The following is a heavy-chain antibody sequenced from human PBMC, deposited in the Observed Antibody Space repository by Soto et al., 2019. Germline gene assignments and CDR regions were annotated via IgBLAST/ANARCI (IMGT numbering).Heavy chain of an antibody. CDR2: IYHSGST. V-gene: IGHV4-38-2*01. CDR1: GYSISSGYY. Sequence: SETLSLTCAVSGYSISSGYYWGWIRQPPGKGLEWIGTIYHSGSTYYNPSLKTRVTISVDTSKNQFSLRLSSVTAADTAVYYCARVGSSGWSPDYWGQGTLVTVSS. CDR3: ARVGSSGWSPDY. J-gene: IGHJ4*02. D-gene: IGHD6-19*01.